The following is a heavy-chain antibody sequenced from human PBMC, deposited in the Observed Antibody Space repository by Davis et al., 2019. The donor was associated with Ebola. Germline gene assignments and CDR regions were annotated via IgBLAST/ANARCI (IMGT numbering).Heavy chain of an antibody. CDR1: GFTFSSYW. J-gene: IGHJ2*01. D-gene: IGHD3-16*01. V-gene: IGHV3-74*03. Sequence: HTGGSLRLSCAASGFTFSSYWMHWVRQAPGKGLVWVSCINRDGSTTTYADSVKGRFTISRDNAKNTLYLQMNSLRAEDTAVYYCARVVFGGELYTEYFDLWGRGTLVTVSS. CDR3: ARVVFGGELYTEYFDL. CDR2: INRDGSTT.